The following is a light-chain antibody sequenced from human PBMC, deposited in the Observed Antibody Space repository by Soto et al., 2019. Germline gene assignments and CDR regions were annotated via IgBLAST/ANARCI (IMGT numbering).Light chain of an antibody. J-gene: IGLJ3*02. CDR1: SSNIGAGYD. CDR2: GNS. V-gene: IGLV1-40*01. Sequence: QSVLTQPPSVSGAPGQRVTISCTGSSSNIGAGYDVHWYQQLPGTAPKLLIYGNSNRPSGVPDRFSGSKSVTSASLAITGLQAEDEADYYCRSYDSSLSGVFGGGTKLTVL. CDR3: RSYDSSLSGV.